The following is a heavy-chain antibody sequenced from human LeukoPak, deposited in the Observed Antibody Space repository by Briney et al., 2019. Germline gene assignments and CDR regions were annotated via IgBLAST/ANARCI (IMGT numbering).Heavy chain of an antibody. CDR1: GFTFSSYA. CDR2: ISNDGSNM. D-gene: IGHD6-13*01. J-gene: IGHJ4*02. V-gene: IGHV3-30-3*01. Sequence: GGSLRLSCAASGFTFSSYAMHWVRQAPGKGLEWVGVISNDGSNMYYADSVKGRFTISRDNSKKTLYLQVNSLRAEDTALYYCARDTGSQDSSSWYGAVDYWGQGTLVTVSS. CDR3: ARDTGSQDSSSWYGAVDY.